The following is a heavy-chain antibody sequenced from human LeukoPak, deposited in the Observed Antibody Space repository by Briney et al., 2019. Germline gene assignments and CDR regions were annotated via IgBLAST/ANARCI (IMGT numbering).Heavy chain of an antibody. Sequence: GGSLRVACAASGFTFSNSVMSWVRQAPGKGLEWVSTITGSGDDTYYADSVKGRFTISRDNSKDTLFLQVNSLGADDTAVYYCAKEFWDVWGQGTTVTVSS. CDR3: AKEFWDV. CDR2: ITGSGDDT. CDR1: GFTFSNSV. V-gene: IGHV3-23*01. J-gene: IGHJ6*02.